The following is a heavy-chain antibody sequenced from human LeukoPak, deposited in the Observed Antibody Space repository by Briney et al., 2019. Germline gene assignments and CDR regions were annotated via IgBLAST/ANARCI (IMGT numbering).Heavy chain of an antibody. Sequence: PGGSLRLSCAASGFTFSNYEMNWVRQAPGKGLEWVSYISSSGDTIFYADSVKGRFTISRDNAKNSLYLQMNSLRAEDTAVYYCARDKSGSGYDLYYYYYMDVWGKGTTVTVSS. CDR2: ISSSGDTI. CDR1: GFTFSNYE. CDR3: ARDKSGSGYDLYYYYYMDV. D-gene: IGHD5-12*01. V-gene: IGHV3-48*03. J-gene: IGHJ6*03.